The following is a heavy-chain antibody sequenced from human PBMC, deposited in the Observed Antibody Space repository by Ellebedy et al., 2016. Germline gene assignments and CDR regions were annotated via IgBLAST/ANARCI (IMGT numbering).Heavy chain of an antibody. D-gene: IGHD3-22*01. CDR3: ARGSDSSGYYQYYFDY. V-gene: IGHV4-34*01. Sequence: SETLSLTCAVYGGSFSGYYWSWIRQPPGKGLEWIGEINHSGRTNYNPSLKIRVTISVDTSKNQFSLKLSPVTAADTAVYYCARGSDSSGYYQYYFDYWGQGTLVTVSS. CDR1: GGSFSGYY. CDR2: INHSGRT. J-gene: IGHJ4*02.